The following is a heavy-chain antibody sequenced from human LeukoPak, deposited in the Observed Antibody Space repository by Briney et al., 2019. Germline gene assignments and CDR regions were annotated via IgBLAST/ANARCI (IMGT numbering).Heavy chain of an antibody. CDR3: ARGHYDILTGYRHPNWFDP. J-gene: IGHJ5*02. CDR2: IIPILGIA. V-gene: IGHV1-69*04. Sequence: ASVKASCKASGGTFSSHAISWVRQAPGQGLEWMGRIIPILGIANYAQKFQGRVTITADKSTSTAYMELSSLRSEDTAVYYCARGHYDILTGYRHPNWFDPWGQGTLVTVSS. CDR1: GGTFSSHA. D-gene: IGHD3-9*01.